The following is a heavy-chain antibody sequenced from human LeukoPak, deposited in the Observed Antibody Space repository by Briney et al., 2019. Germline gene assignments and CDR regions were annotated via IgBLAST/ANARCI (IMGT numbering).Heavy chain of an antibody. CDR1: GFTFSSYG. J-gene: IGHJ6*03. CDR2: ISYDVSNK. D-gene: IGHD3-16*01. Sequence: GRSLRLSCAASGFTFSSYGMHWVRQAPGKGLEWVAVISYDVSNKYYADSVKGRFTISRDNSKNTLYLQMHSLRAEDTAVYYCAKSRYVWDDSHNMDVWGKGTTVTVSS. V-gene: IGHV3-30*18. CDR3: AKSRYVWDDSHNMDV.